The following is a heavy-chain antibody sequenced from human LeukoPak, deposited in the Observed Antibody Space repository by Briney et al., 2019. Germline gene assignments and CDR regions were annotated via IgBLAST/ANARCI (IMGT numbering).Heavy chain of an antibody. CDR2: INDNSTYI. CDR3: AKDWSQYQYYFDY. CDR1: GFTFITYS. D-gene: IGHD2-2*01. V-gene: IGHV3-21*01. Sequence: PGGSLRLSCTGFGFTFITYSMNWVRQAPGKGLEWVSSINDNSTYIYYADSVRGRLTISRDNSKKSLYLQMNSLRAEDTAVYYCAKDWSQYQYYFDYWGQGTLVTVSS. J-gene: IGHJ4*02.